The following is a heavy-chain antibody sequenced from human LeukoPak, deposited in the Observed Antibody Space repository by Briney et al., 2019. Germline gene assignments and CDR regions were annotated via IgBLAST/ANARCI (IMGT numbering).Heavy chain of an antibody. J-gene: IGHJ6*02. Sequence: ASVTVSCKASGGTFSSYAISWVRQAPGQGLEWMGGIIPIFGTANYAQKFQGRVTITADESTSTAYMELSSLRSEDTAVYYCARDNVLRFLGDQTTHYYYYGMDVWGQGTTVTVSS. D-gene: IGHD3-3*01. CDR2: IIPIFGTA. V-gene: IGHV1-69*13. CDR1: GGTFSSYA. CDR3: ARDNVLRFLGDQTTHYYYYGMDV.